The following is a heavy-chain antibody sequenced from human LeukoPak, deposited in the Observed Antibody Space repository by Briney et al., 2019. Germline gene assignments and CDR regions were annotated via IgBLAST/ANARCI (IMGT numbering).Heavy chain of an antibody. J-gene: IGHJ4*02. CDR1: GYTFTDYY. CDR3: TTGSPPFGY. V-gene: IGHV1-2*02. CDR2: INPNSVDT. D-gene: IGHD1-26*01. Sequence: ASVKVSCKASGYTFTDYYIHWVRQAPGQGLEWMGYINPNSVDTNFAQKFQGRVTMTTDTSISTAYMELSRLRSDDTAVYYCTTGSPPFGYWGQGTLVTVSS.